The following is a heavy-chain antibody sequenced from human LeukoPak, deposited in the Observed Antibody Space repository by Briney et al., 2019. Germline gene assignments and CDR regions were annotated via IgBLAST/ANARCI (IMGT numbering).Heavy chain of an antibody. CDR1: GGSISSGGYY. CDR2: IYYSGST. Sequence: RPSETLSLTCTVSGGSISSGGYYWSWIRQHPGKGLEWIGYIYYSGSTYYNPSLKSRVTISVDTSKNQFSLKLSSVTAADTAVYYCARDXWGYFDLWGRGTLVTVSS. V-gene: IGHV4-31*03. J-gene: IGHJ2*01. D-gene: IGHD1-26*01. CDR3: ARDXWGYFDL.